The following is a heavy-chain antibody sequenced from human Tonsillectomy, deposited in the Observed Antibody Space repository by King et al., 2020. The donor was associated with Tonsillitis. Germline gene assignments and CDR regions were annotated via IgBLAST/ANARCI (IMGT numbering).Heavy chain of an antibody. V-gene: IGHV4-31*03. CDR1: SGSISSGYR. J-gene: IGHJ4*01. CDR3: ARGRRDFYAYFSL. D-gene: IGHD5-24*01. CDR2: ISHSGYI. Sequence: VQLQESGPRQVKTSQTLSLTCTVSSGSISSGYRWAWIRLHPGGGLEWIGSISHSGYISYNPSLKGRGTISVDTSKKKLSLDVTSVIVAETAVFFCARGRRDFYAYFSLWGNGILVTVSS.